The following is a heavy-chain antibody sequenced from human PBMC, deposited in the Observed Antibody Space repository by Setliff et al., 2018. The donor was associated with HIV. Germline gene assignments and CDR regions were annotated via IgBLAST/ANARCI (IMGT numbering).Heavy chain of an antibody. CDR2: IYHSGST. D-gene: IGHD6-19*01. V-gene: IGHV4-38-2*02. CDR1: GYSTSSGYY. Sequence: LSLTCTVSGYSTSSGYYWGWIRQPPGKGLEWIGSIYHSGSTYYNPSLKSRVTISVDTSKNQFSLKLSSVTAADTAVYYCARRRSSGWYHYFDYWGQGTLVTVSS. J-gene: IGHJ4*02. CDR3: ARRRSSGWYHYFDY.